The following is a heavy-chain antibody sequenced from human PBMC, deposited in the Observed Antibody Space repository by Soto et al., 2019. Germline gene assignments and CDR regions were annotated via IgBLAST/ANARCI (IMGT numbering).Heavy chain of an antibody. D-gene: IGHD6-19*01. CDR3: TRDKKAVAGTAGPYYYYGMDV. V-gene: IGHV3-49*03. J-gene: IGHJ6*02. CDR2: IRSKAYGGTT. CDR1: GFTFGDYA. Sequence: PVGSLRLSCTASGFTFGDYAMSWFRQAPGKGLEWVGFIRSKAYGGTTEYAASVKGRFTISRDDSKSIAYLQMNSLKTEDTAVYYCTRDKKAVAGTAGPYYYYGMDVWGQGTTVTVSS.